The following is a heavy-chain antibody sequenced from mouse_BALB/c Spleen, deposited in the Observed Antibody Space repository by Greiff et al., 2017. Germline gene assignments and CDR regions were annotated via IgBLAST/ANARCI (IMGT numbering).Heavy chain of an antibody. J-gene: IGHJ4*01. V-gene: IGHV2-9*02. Sequence: VQLQQSGPGLVAPSQSLSITCTVSGFSLTSYGVHWVRQPPGKGLEWLGVIWAGGSTNYNSALMSRLSISKDNSKSQVFLKMNSLQANDTAIYYCARRAVWGDVYYAMDYWGQGTSVTVSS. CDR3: ARRAVWGDVYYAMDY. CDR1: GFSLTSYG. CDR2: IWAGGST. D-gene: IGHD3-3*01.